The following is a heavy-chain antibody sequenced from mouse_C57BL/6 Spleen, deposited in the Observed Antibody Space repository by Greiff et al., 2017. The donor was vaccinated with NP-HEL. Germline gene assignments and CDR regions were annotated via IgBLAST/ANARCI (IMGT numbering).Heavy chain of an antibody. J-gene: IGHJ2*01. CDR2: IDPENGDT. V-gene: IGHV14-4*01. D-gene: IGHD2-5*01. CDR3: TSGSNYGFDY. CDR1: GFNIKDDY. Sequence: EVMLVESGAELVRPGASVKLSCTASGFNIKDDYMHWVKQRPEQGLEWIGWIDPENGDTEYASKFQGKATITADTSSNTAYLQLSSLTSEDTAVYYCTSGSNYGFDYWGQGTTLTVSS.